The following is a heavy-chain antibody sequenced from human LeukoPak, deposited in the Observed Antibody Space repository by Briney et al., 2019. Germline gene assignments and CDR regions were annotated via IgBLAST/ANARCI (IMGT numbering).Heavy chain of an antibody. CDR3: ARDGDTSGYTD. V-gene: IGHV3-7*01. D-gene: IGHD3-22*01. CDR2: IKQDGSEK. Sequence: PGGSVRLSCAASGFTFGDFAMTWVRQVPGRGLEWAANIKQDGSEKYYVDSVKGRFTISRDNAKNSLYLQMNSLRADDTAVYYCARDGDTSGYTDWGQGTLVTVSS. CDR1: GFTFGDFA. J-gene: IGHJ4*02.